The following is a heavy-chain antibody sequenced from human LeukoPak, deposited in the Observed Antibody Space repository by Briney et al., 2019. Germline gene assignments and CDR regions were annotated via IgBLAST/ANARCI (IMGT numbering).Heavy chain of an antibody. J-gene: IGHJ4*02. CDR1: GFTFGSYW. CDR2: INSDGSST. Sequence: GGSLRLSCAASGFTFGSYWMHWVRQAPGKGLVWVSRINSDGSSTIYADSVRGRFTISRDNSKNTLYLQMNSLRVDDTAVYYCARDVQGGYCSSASCYSDYWGQGTLVTVSS. V-gene: IGHV3-74*01. D-gene: IGHD2-2*01. CDR3: ARDVQGGYCSSASCYSDY.